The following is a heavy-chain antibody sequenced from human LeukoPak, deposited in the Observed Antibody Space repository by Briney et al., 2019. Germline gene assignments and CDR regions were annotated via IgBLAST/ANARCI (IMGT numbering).Heavy chain of an antibody. CDR2: IRYDGSNK. D-gene: IGHD3-10*01. V-gene: IGHV3-30*02. CDR3: AKQGPVVRGVIIPNFDY. J-gene: IGHJ4*02. Sequence: EAGGSLRLSCAASGFTFSSYAMSWVRQAPGKGLEWVAFIRYDGSNKYYADSVKGRFTISRDNSKNTLYLQMNSLRAEDTAVYYCAKQGPVVRGVIIPNFDYWGQGTLVTVSS. CDR1: GFTFSSYA.